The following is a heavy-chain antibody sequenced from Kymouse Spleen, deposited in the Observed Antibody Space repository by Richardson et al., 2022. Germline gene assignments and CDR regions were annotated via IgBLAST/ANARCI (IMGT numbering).Heavy chain of an antibody. J-gene: IGHJ3*02. V-gene: IGHV3-73*02. CDR2: IRSKANSYAT. CDR3: TRQDFWSGYYTCDAFDI. D-gene: IGHD3-3*01. Sequence: EVQLVESGGGLVQPGGSLKLSCAASGFTFSGSAMHWVRQASGKGLEWVGRIRSKANSYATAYAASVKGRFTISRDDSKNTAYLQMNSLKTEDTAVYYCTRQDFWSGYYTCDAFDIWGQGTMVTVSS. CDR1: GFTFSGSA.